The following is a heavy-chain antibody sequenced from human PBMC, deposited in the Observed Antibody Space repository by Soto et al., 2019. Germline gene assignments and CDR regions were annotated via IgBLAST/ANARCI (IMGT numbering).Heavy chain of an antibody. V-gene: IGHV4-34*01. CDR2: IYHSGST. CDR1: GWSFSGDY. Sequence: SDTLSLTFAVYGWSFSGDYWSWIRQPPGKGLEWIGEIYHSGSTNYNPSLKSRVTISVDTSKNQFSLKLSSVTAADTAVYYCARLLSDHSNWFDAWGQGTLVTVSS. J-gene: IGHJ5*02. CDR3: ARLLSDHSNWFDA. D-gene: IGHD1-26*01.